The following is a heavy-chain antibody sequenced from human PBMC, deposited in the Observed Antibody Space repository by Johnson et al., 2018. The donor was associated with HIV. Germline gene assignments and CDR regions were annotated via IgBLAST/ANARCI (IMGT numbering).Heavy chain of an antibody. J-gene: IGHJ3*02. V-gene: IGHV3-30-3*01. CDR1: GFTFSSYA. D-gene: IGHD3-10*01. Sequence: QVQLVESGGGVVQPGRSLRLSCAASGFTFSSYAFHWVRQAPAKGLEWVAVISSDGNNKYYADSVKGRFTISRDNSKNTLYLQMNSLRAEDTAVYYCARGRGRARPADAFDIWGQGTMVTVSS. CDR2: ISSDGNNK. CDR3: ARGRGRARPADAFDI.